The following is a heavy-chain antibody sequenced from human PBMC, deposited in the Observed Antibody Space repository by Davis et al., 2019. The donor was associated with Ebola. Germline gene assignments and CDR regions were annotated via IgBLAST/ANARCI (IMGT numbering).Heavy chain of an antibody. J-gene: IGHJ4*02. V-gene: IGHV3-23*01. CDR2: VSGSGTTT. D-gene: IGHD4-17*01. CDR3: AKDPNGDYIGAYDD. CDR1: GFTFRTYA. Sequence: GGSLRLSCAASGFTFRTYAMNWVRQAPGKGLEWVSAVSGSGTTTAYADSVKGRFIISRDNSKNTLYLQMNSLRAEDTAVYYCAKDPNGDYIGAYDDWGQGTLVTVSS.